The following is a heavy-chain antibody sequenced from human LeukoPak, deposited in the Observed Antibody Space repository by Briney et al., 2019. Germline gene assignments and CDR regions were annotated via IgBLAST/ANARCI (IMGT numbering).Heavy chain of an antibody. CDR1: GESLNSYY. CDR2: IYESGTT. J-gene: IGHJ4*02. Sequence: PSETLSLTCAVYGESLNSYYWSWVRQPPGEGLEWIGEIYESGTTKYNPSLKSRVAISMVPSKQQFSLRLSSVTAADTAVYYCARGAWATRLASWGLGTPGIVSS. D-gene: IGHD2-15*01. V-gene: IGHV4-34*01. CDR3: ARGAWATRLAS.